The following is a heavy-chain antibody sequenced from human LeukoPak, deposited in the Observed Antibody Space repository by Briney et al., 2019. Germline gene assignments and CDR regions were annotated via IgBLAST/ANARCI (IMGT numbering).Heavy chain of an antibody. Sequence: AGSLRLSCAASGFTFSSYGMSWVRQAPGKGLECVSGISGSGGSTYYADSVKGRFTISRDNSKNTLYLQMNSLRAEDTAVYYCAKVPRITGPTWWYMDVWGKGTTVIVSS. D-gene: IGHD1-7*01. CDR2: ISGSGGST. J-gene: IGHJ6*03. V-gene: IGHV3-23*01. CDR1: GFTFSSYG. CDR3: AKVPRITGPTWWYMDV.